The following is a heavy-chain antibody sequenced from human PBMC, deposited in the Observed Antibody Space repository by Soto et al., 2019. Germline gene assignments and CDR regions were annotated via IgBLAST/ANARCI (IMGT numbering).Heavy chain of an antibody. V-gene: IGHV3-7*01. CDR1: GFTFSSYW. CDR3: ARVAILLWFGELHFPNSDAFDI. J-gene: IGHJ3*02. Sequence: GGSLRLSCAASGFTFSSYWMSWVRQAPGKGLEWVANIKQDGSEKYYGDSVKGRLTISRDNARNSRYLQMNSLRAEDTAVYYCARVAILLWFGELHFPNSDAFDIWGQGTMVTVSS. D-gene: IGHD3-10*01. CDR2: IKQDGSEK.